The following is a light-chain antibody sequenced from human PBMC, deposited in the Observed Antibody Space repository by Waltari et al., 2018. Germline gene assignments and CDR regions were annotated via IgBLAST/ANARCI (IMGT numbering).Light chain of an antibody. V-gene: IGKV3-20*01. J-gene: IGKJ2*01. CDR1: QSVRGSS. Sequence: EIVLTQSPDTLSLSPGERATLSCRASQSVRGSSLGWYQQKPGQAPRLLIYGASSRATGVPDRFGGSGSGTDFTLTINRLEPEDFAVYYCQQFGGSPPYTFGQGTKLEIK. CDR2: GAS. CDR3: QQFGGSPPYT.